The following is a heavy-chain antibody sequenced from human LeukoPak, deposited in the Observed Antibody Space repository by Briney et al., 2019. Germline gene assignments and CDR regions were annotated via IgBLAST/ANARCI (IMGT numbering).Heavy chain of an antibody. Sequence: GGSLRLSCAASGFTFSDYYMNWIRQAPGKGLEWVSYISSSSSYTNYADSVEGRFTISRDNAKNSLYLQMNSLRAEDTAVYYCARDFDSGSYLDYWGQGTLVTVSS. V-gene: IGHV3-11*06. CDR3: ARDFDSGSYLDY. J-gene: IGHJ4*02. D-gene: IGHD3-10*01. CDR1: GFTFSDYY. CDR2: ISSSSSYT.